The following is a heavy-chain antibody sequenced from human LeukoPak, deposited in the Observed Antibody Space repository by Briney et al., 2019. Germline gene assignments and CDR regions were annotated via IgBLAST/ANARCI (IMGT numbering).Heavy chain of an antibody. CDR2: IRYDGSNK. J-gene: IGHJ4*02. CDR3: AKEQYYYDSSGPFDY. D-gene: IGHD3-22*01. V-gene: IGHV3-30*02. CDR1: GFTFSSYG. Sequence: PGGSLRLSCAASGFTFSSYGMHWVRQAPGKGLEWVAFIRYDGSNKYYADSVKGRFTISRDNSKNTLYLQMNSLRAEDTAVYYCAKEQYYYDSSGPFDYWGQGTLVTVSS.